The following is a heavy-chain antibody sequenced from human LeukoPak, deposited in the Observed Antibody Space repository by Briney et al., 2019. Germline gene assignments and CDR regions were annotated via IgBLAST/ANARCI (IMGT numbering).Heavy chain of an antibody. CDR2: ISGSGDSR. D-gene: IGHD3-22*01. CDR1: GFTFSSYA. Sequence: PGGSLRLSCAASGFTFSSYAMSWVRQAPGKGLEWVSGISGSGDSRYYADSVKGRFTISRDNSKNTLYLQMNSLRAEDTAIYYCARSYYDSTGYYLAEYFQHWGQGTLVTVSS. V-gene: IGHV3-23*01. CDR3: ARSYYDSTGYYLAEYFQH. J-gene: IGHJ1*01.